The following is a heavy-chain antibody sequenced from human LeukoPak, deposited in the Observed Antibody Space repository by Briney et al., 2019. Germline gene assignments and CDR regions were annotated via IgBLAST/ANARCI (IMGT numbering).Heavy chain of an antibody. CDR3: ARIVVVPAANSYADY. CDR1: GYTFTSYG. Sequence: ASVKVSCKASGYTFTSYGISWVRQAPGQGLEWMGWISAYNGNTNYAQKLQGRVTMTTDTSTSTAYMELRSLRSDDTAVYYCARIVVVPAANSYADYWGQGTLVTVSS. J-gene: IGHJ4*02. V-gene: IGHV1-18*01. CDR2: ISAYNGNT. D-gene: IGHD2-2*01.